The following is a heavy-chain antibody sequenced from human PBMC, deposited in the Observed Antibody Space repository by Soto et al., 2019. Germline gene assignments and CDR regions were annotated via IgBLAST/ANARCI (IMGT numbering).Heavy chain of an antibody. J-gene: IGHJ4*02. Sequence: QVQLQQWGAGLLKPSETLSLTCAVYGGSFSGYYWSWIRQPPGKGLEWIGEINHSGSTNYNPSLKSRVTISVDTFKNQFSLKLSSVTAADTAVYYCARGIRAAGRRFDYWGQGTLVTVSS. V-gene: IGHV4-34*01. D-gene: IGHD6-13*01. CDR2: INHSGST. CDR1: GGSFSGYY. CDR3: ARGIRAAGRRFDY.